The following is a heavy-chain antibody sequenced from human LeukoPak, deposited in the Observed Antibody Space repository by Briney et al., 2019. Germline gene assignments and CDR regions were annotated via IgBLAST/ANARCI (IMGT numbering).Heavy chain of an antibody. CDR1: GFTFSSYW. CDR2: IKQDGSEK. D-gene: IGHD1-26*01. Sequence: GGSLRLSCAASGFTFSSYWINWVRQAPGKGLEWVANIKQDGSEKYYVDSVKGRFTISRDNARNSLYLQMNSLRAEDTAVYYCTRGGSYLSAFDIWGQGTMVTVSS. V-gene: IGHV3-7*04. CDR3: TRGGSYLSAFDI. J-gene: IGHJ3*02.